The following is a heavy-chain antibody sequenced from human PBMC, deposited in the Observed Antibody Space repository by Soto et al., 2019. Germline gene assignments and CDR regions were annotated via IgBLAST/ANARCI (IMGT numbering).Heavy chain of an antibody. J-gene: IGHJ4*02. CDR3: ATDSVTTATSRSFDY. CDR1: GFTFKTYS. Sequence: EEQLVESGGGLVQPGGSLRLSCVASGFTFKTYSMNWVRQAPGKGLVWVSYISSSSSTIYYTDSVKGRFTISRDNAKNSLYLQMHSLTDEDPAVYYCATDSVTTATSRSFDYWGQGTLVTVSS. V-gene: IGHV3-48*02. CDR2: ISSSSSTI. D-gene: IGHD4-17*01.